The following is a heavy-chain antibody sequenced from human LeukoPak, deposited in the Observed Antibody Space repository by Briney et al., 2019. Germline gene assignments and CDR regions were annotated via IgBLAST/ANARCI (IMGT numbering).Heavy chain of an antibody. CDR3: ARESDDYGDTNLDY. CDR2: ISSSSSYI. V-gene: IGHV3-21*01. Sequence: PGGSLRLSCAASGFTFSSYSMNWVRQAPGKGLEWVSSISSSSSYIYYADSMKGRFTISGDNAKNSLYLQMNSLRAEDTAVYYCARESDDYGDTNLDYWGQGTLVTVSS. J-gene: IGHJ4*02. D-gene: IGHD4-17*01. CDR1: GFTFSSYS.